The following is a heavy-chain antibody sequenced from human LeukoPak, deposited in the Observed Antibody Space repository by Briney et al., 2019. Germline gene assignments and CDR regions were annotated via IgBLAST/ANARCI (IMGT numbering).Heavy chain of an antibody. CDR3: ARYPTYYDLIDY. CDR1: GGSISSYY. V-gene: IGHV4-59*01. J-gene: IGHJ4*02. Sequence: SETLSLTCTVSGGSISSYYWTWIRQPPGKGLEWVWYIYYTGNTNYNPSLKSRVTISVDTSKNQFSLTLSSVTAADTAVYYCARYPTYYDLIDYWGQGTLVTVSS. CDR2: IYYTGNT. D-gene: IGHD3-22*01.